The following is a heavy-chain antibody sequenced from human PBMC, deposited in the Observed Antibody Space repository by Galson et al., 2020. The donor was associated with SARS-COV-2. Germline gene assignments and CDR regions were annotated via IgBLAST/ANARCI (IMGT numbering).Heavy chain of an antibody. CDR2: ISGSGGST. Sequence: TGGSLRLSCAASGFTFSSYAMSWVHQAPGKGLEWVSAISGSGGSTYYADSVKGRFTISRDNSKNTLYLQMNSLRAEDTAVYYCAKGRVTMIVVVPYYFDYWGQGTLVTVSS. D-gene: IGHD3-22*01. CDR1: GFTFSSYA. J-gene: IGHJ4*02. CDR3: AKGRVTMIVVVPYYFDY. V-gene: IGHV3-23*01.